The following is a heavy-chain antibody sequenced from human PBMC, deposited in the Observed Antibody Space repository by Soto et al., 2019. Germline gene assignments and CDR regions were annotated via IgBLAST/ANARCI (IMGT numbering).Heavy chain of an antibody. CDR2: ISYDGSNK. V-gene: IGHV3-30*18. CDR3: AKQPYCSGGSCLLGMDV. CDR1: GFTFSSYG. J-gene: IGHJ6*02. D-gene: IGHD2-15*01. Sequence: QVQLVESGGGVVQPGRSLRLSWAASGFTFSSYGMHWVRQAPGKVLEWVAVISYDGSNKYYADSVKGRFTISRDHSKNTLYLQMNRRRAEETAVYYFAKQPYCSGGSCLLGMDVWGQGPTVTVSS.